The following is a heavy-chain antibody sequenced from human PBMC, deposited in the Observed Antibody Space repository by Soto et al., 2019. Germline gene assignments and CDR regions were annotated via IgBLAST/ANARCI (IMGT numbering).Heavy chain of an antibody. V-gene: IGHV3-33*01. CDR2: IWYDGGTK. CDR1: GFTFSTYG. CDR3: ARAVGPFDY. J-gene: IGHJ4*02. Sequence: QVQLVESGGGVAQPGRSLRLSCAASGFTFSTYGMHWLRQAPGKGLEWVAVIWYDGGTKYYADSVKGRFTISRDNSKNPLYLQMNSLRVEDTAIYYCARAVGPFDYWGQGTLVTVSS.